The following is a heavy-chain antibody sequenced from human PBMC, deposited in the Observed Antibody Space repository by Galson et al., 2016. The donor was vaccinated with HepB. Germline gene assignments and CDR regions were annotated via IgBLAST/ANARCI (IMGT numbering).Heavy chain of an antibody. CDR2: IYSGGST. CDR3: AKNRGWYGNGYFDL. CDR1: GFTVGSNY. J-gene: IGHJ2*01. V-gene: IGHV3-66*01. D-gene: IGHD6-19*01. Sequence: SLRLSCAASGFTVGSNYMSWVRQAPGKGLEWVSVIYSGGSTYYADSVKGRFTISRDNSKNTLYLQMNSLRAEDTAVYYCAKNRGWYGNGYFDLWGRGTLVTVSS.